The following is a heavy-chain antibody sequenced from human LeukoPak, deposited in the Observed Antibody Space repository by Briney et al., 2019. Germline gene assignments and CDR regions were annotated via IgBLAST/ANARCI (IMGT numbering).Heavy chain of an antibody. CDR3: TTGGSTAGN. CDR1: GFTFSSVW. CDR2: TRKTADGGTA. D-gene: IGHD1-14*01. V-gene: IGHV3-15*01. Sequence: GGSLRLSCTASGFTFSSVWMSWVRQAPGKGLQWVGRTRKTADGGTADYAAPVQGRFSISRDDSKKTLYLQMNSLKTEDTAVYYCTTGGSTAGNWGQGTLVTVSS. J-gene: IGHJ4*02.